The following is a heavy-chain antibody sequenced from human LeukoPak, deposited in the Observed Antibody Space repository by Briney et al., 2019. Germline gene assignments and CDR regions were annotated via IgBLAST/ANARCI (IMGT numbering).Heavy chain of an antibody. CDR1: GFTFSKDW. Sequence: GGSLRLSCAASGFTFSKDWMSWVRQAPGKGLEWVGRIKDKTYGETKDYAAPVKGRFTISRDDSKNMLYLQMNSLKIEDTALYFCTTDPPGGYWGQGTLVTVPP. CDR3: TTDPPGGY. D-gene: IGHD3-10*01. J-gene: IGHJ4*02. CDR2: IKDKTYGETK. V-gene: IGHV3-15*01.